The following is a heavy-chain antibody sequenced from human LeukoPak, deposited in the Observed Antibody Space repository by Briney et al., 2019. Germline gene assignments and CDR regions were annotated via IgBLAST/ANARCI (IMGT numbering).Heavy chain of an antibody. Sequence: GGSLRLSCAASGFTFNSYSMNWVRQAPGRGLEWISYISSSSSTIYYADSVKGRFTISRDNAKNSLYLQMNSLRAEDTAVSYCARVAARGVVGVKPDYWGQGTLVTVSS. V-gene: IGHV3-48*04. CDR1: GFTFNSYS. CDR3: ARVAARGVVGVKPDY. J-gene: IGHJ4*02. CDR2: ISSSSSTI. D-gene: IGHD1-26*01.